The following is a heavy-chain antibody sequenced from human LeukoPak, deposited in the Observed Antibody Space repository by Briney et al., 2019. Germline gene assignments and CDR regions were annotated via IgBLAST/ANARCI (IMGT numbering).Heavy chain of an antibody. V-gene: IGHV3-7*03. Sequence: PSETLSLTCAVSGGSISSSNWWSWVRQPPGKGLEWVANIKEDGSVKYYVDSVKGRFTISRDNTKNALYLQMNSLRADDTAVYFCARDSTWRLDYWGRGTLITVSS. D-gene: IGHD5-12*01. CDR3: ARDSTWRLDY. J-gene: IGHJ4*02. CDR1: GGSISSSNW. CDR2: IKEDGSVK.